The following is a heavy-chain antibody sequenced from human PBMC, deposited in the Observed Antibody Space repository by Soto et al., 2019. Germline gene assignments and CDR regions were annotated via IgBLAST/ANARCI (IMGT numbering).Heavy chain of an antibody. CDR3: ARGYPNFDF. CDR2: IDSSSTYI. Sequence: EEKLLESGGGLVQPGGSLRLSCTASGFTFNNYAMSWVRQAPGGGLEWVSSIDSSSTYIYYAESLKGRFTISRDNAKNSLFLQMDSLRAEDTAVYYCARGYPNFDFWGQGILVSVSS. D-gene: IGHD2-2*02. V-gene: IGHV3-21*02. CDR1: GFTFNNYA. J-gene: IGHJ4*02.